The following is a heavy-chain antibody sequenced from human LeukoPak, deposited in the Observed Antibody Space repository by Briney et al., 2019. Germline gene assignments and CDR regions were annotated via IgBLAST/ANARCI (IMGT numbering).Heavy chain of an antibody. CDR1: GYTFTGYY. J-gene: IGHJ3*02. CDR3: ARVSPLLSLIEAFDI. CDR2: INPNSGGT. Sequence: ASVKVSCKASGYTFTGYYMHWVRHAPGQRLEWMGWINPNSGGTNYAQKFQGRVTMTRDTSISTACMELSRLRSDDTAVYYCARVSPLLSLIEAFDIWGQGTMVTVSS. D-gene: IGHD3-10*01. V-gene: IGHV1-2*02.